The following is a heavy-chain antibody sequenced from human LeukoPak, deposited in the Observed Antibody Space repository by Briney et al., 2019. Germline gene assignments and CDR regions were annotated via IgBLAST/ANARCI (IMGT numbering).Heavy chain of an antibody. Sequence: ASVNVSCKATSRISWVRQAPGQGLEWMGWIGTYGGDTYYAQKFQGRITVTTDTSTSTVYMELRNLRSDGTAVYYCARDLWNFYDDSGYNRDFDPWGQGPLVTVSS. CDR3: ARDLWNFYDDSGYNRDFDP. CDR2: IGTYGGDT. J-gene: IGHJ5*02. D-gene: IGHD3-22*01. CDR1: TSR. V-gene: IGHV1-18*01.